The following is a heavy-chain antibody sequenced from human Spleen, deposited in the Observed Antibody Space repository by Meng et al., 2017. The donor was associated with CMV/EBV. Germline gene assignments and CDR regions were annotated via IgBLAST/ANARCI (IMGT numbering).Heavy chain of an antibody. J-gene: IGHJ4*02. Sequence: TCAVSGGSISSPDWWSWVRQSSEKGLEWIGEVYHSGSTNYNPSLKSRVTISVDKSKNQFSLKLSSVTAADTAVYYCARGRLTYPIDYWGQGTLVTVSS. CDR1: GGSISSPDW. CDR3: ARGRLTYPIDY. CDR2: VYHSGST. V-gene: IGHV4-4*02. D-gene: IGHD3-16*01.